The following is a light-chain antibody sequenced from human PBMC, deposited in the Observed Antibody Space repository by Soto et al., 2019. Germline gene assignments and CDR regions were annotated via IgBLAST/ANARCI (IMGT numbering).Light chain of an antibody. CDR1: KSVSTY. CDR2: GAS. CDR3: QQRGTWPPVIS. V-gene: IGKV3-11*01. Sequence: EIVLTQSPGTLSLSPGERATLSCRASKSVSTYFAWIQQKPGQAPRLLIYGASKRADGIPARFSGSESGTDFTLTISSLEPEDFGIYYCQQRGTWPPVISFGQGTRLEIK. J-gene: IGKJ5*01.